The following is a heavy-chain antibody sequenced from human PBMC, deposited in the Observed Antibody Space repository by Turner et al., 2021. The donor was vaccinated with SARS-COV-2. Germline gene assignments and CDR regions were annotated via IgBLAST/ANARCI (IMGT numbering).Heavy chain of an antibody. CDR1: GGPISSSTYY. CDR2: IYYIGST. J-gene: IGHJ6*02. V-gene: IGHV4-39*01. Sequence: QLLLQESGPGLVNPSETLSLPCTVSGGPISSSTYYWGWMRQPPGKGLEWIGSIYYIGSTYYNPSLKSRVTRSVDTTKNQISLKLSSVTAADTAVYDWAILMDTGMDYYGMDVWGQGTTVTVSS. CDR3: AILMDTGMDYYGMDV. D-gene: IGHD5-18*01.